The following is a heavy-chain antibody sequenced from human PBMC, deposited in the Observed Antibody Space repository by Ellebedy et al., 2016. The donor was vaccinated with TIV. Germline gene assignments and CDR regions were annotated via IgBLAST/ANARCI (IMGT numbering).Heavy chain of an antibody. V-gene: IGHV3-48*03. D-gene: IGHD1-26*01. CDR3: ARDLYSGSYWGNY. CDR2: ISSSGTTK. CDR1: GFPFSSFE. J-gene: IGHJ4*02. Sequence: GESLKISCAASGFPFSSFEFNWVRQSPGKGLEWVSYISSSGTTKYYADSVKGRFTISRDDAKNLLFLQLNSLRAEDTAVYYCARDLYSGSYWGNYWGQGTLVTVSS.